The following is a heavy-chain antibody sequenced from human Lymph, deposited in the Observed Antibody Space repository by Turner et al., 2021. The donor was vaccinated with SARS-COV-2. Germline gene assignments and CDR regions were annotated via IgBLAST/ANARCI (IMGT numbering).Heavy chain of an antibody. CDR2: ISYDGSNN. J-gene: IGHJ4*02. D-gene: IGHD3-3*01. CDR1: GFTFSNYG. CDR3: AKDSRFLEWLLFGEFDY. V-gene: IGHV3-30*18. Sequence: QVQLVESGGGVVQPGRSLRLSCAASGFTFSNYGMHWVRQAPGKGLEWVAVISYDGSNNNYAGSVKGRFTISRDNSKNTLNLQMNSLRAEDTAVYYCAKDSRFLEWLLFGEFDYWGQGTLVTVSS.